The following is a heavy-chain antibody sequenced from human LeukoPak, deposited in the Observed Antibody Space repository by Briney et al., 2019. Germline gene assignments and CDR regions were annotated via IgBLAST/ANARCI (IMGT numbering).Heavy chain of an antibody. CDR1: GGSVINTNW. J-gene: IGHJ4*02. CDR2: VHLDGRT. CDR3: AREGGFYRPLDY. Sequence: SETLSLTCGVSGGSVINTNWWTWVRQPPGKGLEWIGEVHLDGRTNYNPSLESRLTMSVDVSETQVSLKLTSVTAADTAVYYCAREGGFYRPLDYSGQGTLVTVSS. D-gene: IGHD3-3*01. V-gene: IGHV4-4*02.